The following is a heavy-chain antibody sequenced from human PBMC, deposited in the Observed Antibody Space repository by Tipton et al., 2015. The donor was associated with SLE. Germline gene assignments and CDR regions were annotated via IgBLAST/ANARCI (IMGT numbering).Heavy chain of an antibody. CDR3: AAHDFWRGYPHYCYYDDMGV. V-gene: IGHV1-8*01. D-gene: IGHD3-3*01. CDR2: MSPNSGNT. CDR1: GYTFTSSD. J-gene: IGHJ6*02. Sequence: QLVQSGAEVKKPGASVKVSCKASGYTFTSSDINWVRQATGQGLEWMGWMSPNSGNTVSAQKFQGRITMTRNTSISTAYMEVSSLTSEDTAVYYCAAHDFWRGYPHYCYYDDMGVWGQGTTVTVSS.